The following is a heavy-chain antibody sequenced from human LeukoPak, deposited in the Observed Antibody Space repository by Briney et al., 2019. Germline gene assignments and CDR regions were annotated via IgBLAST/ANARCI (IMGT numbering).Heavy chain of an antibody. J-gene: IGHJ6*02. CDR3: AKDIYGSGSYYGNGLDV. CDR2: INYSGST. Sequence: SETLSLTCTVSDGSISNHYWSWIRQPPGKGLEWIGNINYSGSTKYNPSLKSRVVMSVDTSKNQFSLKLSSVTAADTAVYYCAKDIYGSGSYYGNGLDVWGRGTTVTVSS. CDR1: DGSISNHY. V-gene: IGHV4-59*11. D-gene: IGHD3-10*01.